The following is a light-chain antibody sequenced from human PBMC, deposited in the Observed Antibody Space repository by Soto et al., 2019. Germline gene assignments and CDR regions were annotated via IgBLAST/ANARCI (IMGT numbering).Light chain of an antibody. Sequence: IQMTQSPSSLSASVGDRVTITCRASLGINKYLAWYQQKPGKAPALLIFDASTLQSGVPSRCSGSGSGTDFTLTITSLQPEDVGTYYCQKYGSAPRTFGPGTKVEV. CDR3: QKYGSAPRT. V-gene: IGKV1-27*01. CDR1: LGINKY. CDR2: DAS. J-gene: IGKJ1*01.